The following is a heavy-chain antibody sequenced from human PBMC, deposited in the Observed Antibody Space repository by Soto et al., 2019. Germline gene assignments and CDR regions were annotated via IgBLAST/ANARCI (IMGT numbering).Heavy chain of an antibody. CDR2: ISYDGSNK. CDR1: GFTFSIYG. Sequence: GSLRLSCAASGFTFSIYGMHWVRQAPGKGLEWVAVISYDGSNKYYADSVKGRFTISRDNSKNTLYLQMNSLRAEDTAVYYCAKDGGIAVSDHDAFDIWGQGTMVTVSS. V-gene: IGHV3-30*18. CDR3: AKDGGIAVSDHDAFDI. D-gene: IGHD6-19*01. J-gene: IGHJ3*02.